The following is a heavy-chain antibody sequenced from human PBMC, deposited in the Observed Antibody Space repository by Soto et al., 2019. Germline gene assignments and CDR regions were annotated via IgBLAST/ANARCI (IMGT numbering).Heavy chain of an antibody. CDR2: VFHSGDT. D-gene: IGHD3-22*01. J-gene: IGHJ4*02. V-gene: IGHV4-4*02. Sequence: QVHLQESGPGLVKHSGTLSLTCVVSGGSISGRHWWSWVRQAPGKGLEWIGDVFHSGDTTYSPSLRSPRTISRDKSKYHCSLCLNSVTAADTAVYYGNPLIYDSPLHNFFFVLWGQGALVTFSS. CDR1: GGSISGRHW. CDR3: NPLIYDSPLHNFFFVL.